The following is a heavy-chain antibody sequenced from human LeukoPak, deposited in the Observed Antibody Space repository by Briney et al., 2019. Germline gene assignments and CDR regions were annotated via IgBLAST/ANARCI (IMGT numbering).Heavy chain of an antibody. V-gene: IGHV3-23*01. CDR1: GFTFSSYA. D-gene: IGHD3-16*01. CDR3: AKGYYDYVWGSYYFDY. J-gene: IGHJ4*02. Sequence: QPGGSLRLSCAASGFTFSSYAMSWVRQAPGKGLEWVSAISGSGGSTYYADSAKGRFTISRDNSRDTLYLQMNSLRAEDTAVYYCAKGYYDYVWGSYYFDYWGQGTLVTVSS. CDR2: ISGSGGST.